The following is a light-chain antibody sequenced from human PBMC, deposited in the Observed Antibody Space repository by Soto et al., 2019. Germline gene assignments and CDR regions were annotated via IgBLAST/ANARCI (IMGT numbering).Light chain of an antibody. CDR1: QSISRS. J-gene: IGKJ3*01. CDR2: DAS. Sequence: DIQMTQSPSTLSASVGDRVTITCRASQSISRSLAWYQQKPGKAPSLLIYDASSLEGGVPSRFSGSGFGTEFTLTITNLQPADFXTXXCQXYSDFLISFGPGTTVDFK. CDR3: QXYSDFLIS. V-gene: IGKV1-5*01.